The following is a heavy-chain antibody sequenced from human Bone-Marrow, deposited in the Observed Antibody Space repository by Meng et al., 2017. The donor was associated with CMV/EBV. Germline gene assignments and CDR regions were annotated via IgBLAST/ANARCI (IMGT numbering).Heavy chain of an antibody. CDR3: ARDLAVGSFDY. Sequence: GESLKISCAASGFTFSSNDMHWVRQTTGKGLEWVSAIGTAGDTYYPGSVKGRFTISRENAKNSFYLQMNSLRAGDTAVYYCARDLAVGSFDYWGQGTLVTVSS. J-gene: IGHJ4*02. V-gene: IGHV3-13*01. CDR1: GFTFSSND. D-gene: IGHD6-19*01. CDR2: IGTAGDT.